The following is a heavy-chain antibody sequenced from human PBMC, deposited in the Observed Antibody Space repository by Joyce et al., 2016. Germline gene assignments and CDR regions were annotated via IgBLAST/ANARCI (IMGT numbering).Heavy chain of an antibody. V-gene: IGHV3-30*04. J-gene: IGHJ4*02. CDR1: GFTFSNYA. Sequence: QVQLVESGGGVVQPGRSLRLSCAASGFTFSNYAMHWVRQAPGKGLEVVAVISFDGSGKDYADSVKGRFTISRDNFKSTLYLQMNSLNTDDTAVYYCAREELPALCTDYWGQGTLVTVSS. D-gene: IGHD1-7*01. CDR3: AREELPALCTDY. CDR2: ISFDGSGK.